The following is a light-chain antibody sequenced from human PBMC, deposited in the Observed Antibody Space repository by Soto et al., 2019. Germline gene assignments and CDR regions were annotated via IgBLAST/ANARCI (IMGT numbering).Light chain of an antibody. V-gene: IGKV3-20*01. CDR1: QSVSSNY. CDR2: GAS. Sequence: EIVLTQSPGTLSLSPGERATLSCRASQSVSSNYLAWYQHKPGQAPRLRIYGASRRATGIPDRFSGSGSGTDFTLTSSRLEPEDFAVYYCQQYDGSPPWTFGQGTKVEIK. J-gene: IGKJ1*01. CDR3: QQYDGSPPWT.